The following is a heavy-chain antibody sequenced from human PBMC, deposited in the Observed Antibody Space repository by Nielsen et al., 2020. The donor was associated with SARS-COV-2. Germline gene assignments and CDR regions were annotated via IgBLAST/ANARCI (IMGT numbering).Heavy chain of an antibody. D-gene: IGHD2-2*01. CDR1: GGSFSGYY. V-gene: IGHV4-34*01. CDR3: ARLSYHPEQLLDYGMDV. J-gene: IGHJ6*02. Sequence: SETLSLTCAVYGGSFSGYYWSWIRQSPGKGLEWIGEINHSGSTNYNPSLKSRVTISVDTSKNQFSLKLSSVTAADTAVYYCARLSYHPEQLLDYGMDVWGQGTTVTVSS. CDR2: INHSGST.